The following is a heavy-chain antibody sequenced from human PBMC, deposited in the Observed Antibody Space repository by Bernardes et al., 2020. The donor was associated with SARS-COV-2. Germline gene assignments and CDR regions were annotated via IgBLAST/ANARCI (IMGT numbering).Heavy chain of an antibody. J-gene: IGHJ4*02. CDR1: GFTFRRYW. V-gene: IGHV3-7*03. CDR3: VRDPIAARPIFDY. Sequence: AGSLQLSCSASGFTFRRYWMSWVRQAPGKGLECVANIYKDGSEMYYLDSVKGRFTISRDNAENSLSLQMNSLRAEDTAVYYCVRDPIAARPIFDYWDQGTLVTVSS. D-gene: IGHD6-6*01. CDR2: IYKDGSEM.